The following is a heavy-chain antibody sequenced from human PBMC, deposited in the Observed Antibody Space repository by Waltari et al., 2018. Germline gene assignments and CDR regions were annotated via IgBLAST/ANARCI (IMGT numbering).Heavy chain of an antibody. V-gene: IGHV1-3*01. J-gene: IGHJ4*02. CDR3: ARDWGAFDY. CDR2: INVGNDKT. Sequence: QVQLVQSGAEVKKPGASVKVSCKASGYTFTSYNIHWVRQAPGQRLEWMGWINVGNDKTRYAQKCQGRVTVTWDASATTAYMELSSLRSEDTAVYYCARDWGAFDYWGQGTLVTVSS. D-gene: IGHD3-16*01. CDR1: GYTFTSYN.